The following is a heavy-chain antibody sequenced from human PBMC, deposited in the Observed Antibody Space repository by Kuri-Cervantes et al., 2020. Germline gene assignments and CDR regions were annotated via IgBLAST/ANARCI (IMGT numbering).Heavy chain of an antibody. J-gene: IGHJ4*02. CDR1: GLTFSTYS. CDR2: INSGGGVI. Sequence: GGSLRLSCAASGLTFSTYSMNWVRQAPGKGLEWVSYINSGGGVIFYTESVKGRFTISRDNAKNSLFLQMNSLRDEDTAVYYCVVNYYYDSSGNRDTGDYWGQGTLVTVSS. CDR3: VVNYYYDSSGNRDTGDY. D-gene: IGHD3-22*01. V-gene: IGHV3-48*02.